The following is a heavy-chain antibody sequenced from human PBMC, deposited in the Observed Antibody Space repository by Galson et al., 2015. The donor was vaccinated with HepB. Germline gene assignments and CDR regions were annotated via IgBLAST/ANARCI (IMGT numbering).Heavy chain of an antibody. V-gene: IGHV6-1*01. CDR3: ARVTGTIYYYGMDV. D-gene: IGHD1-14*01. CDR1: GDSVSHNNAA. Sequence: CAISGDSVSHNNAAWYWIRQSPSRGLEWLGRTYYSARWYSDYTVSLRSRITINADTFKNQSSLQLNSVTPEDTAVYYCARVTGTIYYYGMDVWGQGTTVTGSS. CDR2: TYYSARWYS. J-gene: IGHJ6*02.